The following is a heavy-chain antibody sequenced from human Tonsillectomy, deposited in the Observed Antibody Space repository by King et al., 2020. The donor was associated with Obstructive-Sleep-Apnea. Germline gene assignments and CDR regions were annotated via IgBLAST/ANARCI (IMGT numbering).Heavy chain of an antibody. D-gene: IGHD3-16*01. CDR2: IYYTGST. J-gene: IGHJ5*02. CDR3: VREYGFGDGDWFDP. V-gene: IGHV4-59*01. CDR1: GDSIESYY. Sequence: VQLQESGPGLVKPSETLSLTCTVSGDSIESYYWSWIRQPPGKGLEWIGYIYYTGSTSYNPSLKSRVTISVDTSMNQFSLNLSSVTAADTAVYYCVREYGFGDGDWFDPWGQGTLVTVSS.